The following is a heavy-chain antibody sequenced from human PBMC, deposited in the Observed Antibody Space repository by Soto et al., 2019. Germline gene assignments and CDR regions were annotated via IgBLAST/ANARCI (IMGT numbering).Heavy chain of an antibody. CDR2: IGTAGDT. D-gene: IGHD3-22*01. Sequence: PGGSLRLSCAASGFTFSSYDMHWVRQATGKGLEWVSAIGTAGDTYYPGSVKGRFTISRENAKNSLYLQMNSLRAGDTAVYYCARGPTSGYYDSSGEGSYYYGMDVWGQETRVTAS. J-gene: IGHJ6*02. CDR3: ARGPTSGYYDSSGEGSYYYGMDV. CDR1: GFTFSSYD. V-gene: IGHV3-13*04.